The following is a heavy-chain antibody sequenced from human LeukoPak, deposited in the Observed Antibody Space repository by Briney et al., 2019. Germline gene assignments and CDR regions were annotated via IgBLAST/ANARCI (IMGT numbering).Heavy chain of an antibody. CDR2: ISYDGSNK. Sequence: PGGSLRLSCAASGFTFRSYSMNWVRQAPGKGLEWVAVISYDGSNKYYADSVKGRFTISRDNSKNTLYLQMNSLRAEDTAVYYCAKGIAAVYYYYYYGMDVWGQGTTVTVSS. CDR3: AKGIAAVYYYYYYGMDV. D-gene: IGHD6-13*01. CDR1: GFTFRSYS. V-gene: IGHV3-30*18. J-gene: IGHJ6*02.